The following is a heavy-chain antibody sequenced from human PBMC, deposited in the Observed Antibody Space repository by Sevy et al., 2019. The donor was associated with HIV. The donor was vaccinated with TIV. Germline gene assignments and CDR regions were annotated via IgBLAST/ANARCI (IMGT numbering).Heavy chain of an antibody. CDR2: ISSSSSTI. CDR1: GFTFSSYS. V-gene: IGHV3-48*02. CDR3: ARDYHMAVAGTDAFDI. D-gene: IGHD6-19*01. J-gene: IGHJ3*02. Sequence: GGSLRLSCAASGFTFSSYSMNWVRQAPGKGLEWVSYISSSSSTIYYADSVKGRFTISRDNAKNSLYLQMNSLRDEDAAVYDWARDYHMAVAGTDAFDIWGQGTMVTVSS.